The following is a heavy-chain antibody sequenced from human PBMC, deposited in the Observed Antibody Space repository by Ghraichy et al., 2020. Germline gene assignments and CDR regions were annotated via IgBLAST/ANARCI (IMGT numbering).Heavy chain of an antibody. J-gene: IGHJ3*02. CDR1: GGSISSSSYY. D-gene: IGHD3-10*01. CDR2: LSYSGST. V-gene: IGHV4-39*01. CDR3: ARQGGGGRAFDI. Sequence: ETLSLTCTVSGGSISSSSYYWGWIRQPPGKGLEWIGSLSYSGSTYYNPSLKSRVTISVDTSKNQISLKLSSVTAADTAVYYCARQGGGGRAFDICGQGTMVTVSS.